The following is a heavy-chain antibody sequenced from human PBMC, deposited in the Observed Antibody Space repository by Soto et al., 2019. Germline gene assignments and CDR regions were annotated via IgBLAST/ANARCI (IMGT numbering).Heavy chain of an antibody. CDR2: ISSSSSTI. CDR1: GFTFSSYS. J-gene: IGHJ4*02. CDR3: ASKPNGYSSSWYSD. V-gene: IGHV3-48*02. D-gene: IGHD6-13*01. Sequence: GGSLRLSCAASGFTFSSYSMNWVRQAPGKGLEWVSYISSSSSTIYYADSVKGRFTISRDNAKNSLYLQMNSLRDEDTAVYYCASKPNGYSSSWYSDWGQGTLVTVSS.